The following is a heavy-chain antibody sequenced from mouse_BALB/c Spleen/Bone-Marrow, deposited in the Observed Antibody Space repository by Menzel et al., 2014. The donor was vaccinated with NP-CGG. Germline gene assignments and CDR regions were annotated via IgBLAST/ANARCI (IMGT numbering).Heavy chain of an antibody. CDR1: GDSITSGY. D-gene: IGHD2-1*01. V-gene: IGHV3-8*02. CDR2: ISYSGST. Sequence: EVKLVESGPSLVKPSQTLSLPCSVTGDSITSGYWNWIRKFPGNKLEYMGYISYSGSTYYNPSLKSRISITRDTSKNQYYLQLNSVTTEDTATYYCARSRDYYGSSLDYWGQGTTLTVSS. J-gene: IGHJ2*01. CDR3: ARSRDYYGSSLDY.